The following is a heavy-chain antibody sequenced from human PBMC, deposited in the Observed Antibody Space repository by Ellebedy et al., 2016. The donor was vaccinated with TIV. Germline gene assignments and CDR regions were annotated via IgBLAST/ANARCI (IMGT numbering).Heavy chain of an antibody. Sequence: GESLKISXAASGFPFSSYAMSWVRQPPEKGLEWVSSISDSGGNTYYADSVRGRFTFSRDNSKNTLYLQMNSLRAEDTAVYYCAKGWLGAGAGTDFDYWGRGTLVTVSS. V-gene: IGHV3-23*01. D-gene: IGHD6-13*01. CDR1: GFPFSSYA. CDR3: AKGWLGAGAGTDFDY. J-gene: IGHJ4*02. CDR2: ISDSGGNT.